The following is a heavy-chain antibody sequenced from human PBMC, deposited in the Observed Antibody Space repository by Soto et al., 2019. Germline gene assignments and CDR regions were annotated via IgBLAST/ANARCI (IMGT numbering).Heavy chain of an antibody. J-gene: IGHJ4*02. CDR1: GGSFSGYY. D-gene: IGHD6-13*01. CDR3: AREGGAAAEDIAGGGLPSDY. CDR2: INHSGST. Sequence: PSETLSLTCAVYGGSFSGYYWSWIRQPPGKGLEWIGEINHSGSTNYNPSLKSRVTISVDTSKNQFSLKLSSVTAADTAVYYCAREGGAAAEDIAGGGLPSDYWGQGTLVTVSS. V-gene: IGHV4-34*01.